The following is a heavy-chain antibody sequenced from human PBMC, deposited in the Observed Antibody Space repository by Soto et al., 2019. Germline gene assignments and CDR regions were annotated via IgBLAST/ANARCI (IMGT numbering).Heavy chain of an antibody. D-gene: IGHD4-17*01. J-gene: IGHJ4*02. V-gene: IGHV4-30-2*01. CDR1: GGSISSSDYS. CDR2: IYHSGTT. CDR3: ASRYGDHDY. Sequence: SETLSLTCAVSGGSISSSDYSWGWNRQPPGKGLEWIGNIYHSGTTYYNPSLKSRVTVSVDRYKSQFSLRLSSVTAADTAVYYCASRYGDHDYWGQGILVTVSS.